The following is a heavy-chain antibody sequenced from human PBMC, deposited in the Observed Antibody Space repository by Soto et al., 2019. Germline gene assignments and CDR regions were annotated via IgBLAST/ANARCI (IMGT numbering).Heavy chain of an antibody. D-gene: IGHD4-17*01. Sequence: QVQLQESGPGLVKPSETLSLTCTVSGGSISRYYWSWIRQPAGNGMEGIGRIYTSGSTNYNPSLKSRVTMSVDTSKNQFSLKLSSVTAADTAVYYCSREPLGDLFYYYYGMDVWGQGTTVTVSS. J-gene: IGHJ6*02. V-gene: IGHV4-4*07. CDR3: SREPLGDLFYYYYGMDV. CDR2: IYTSGST. CDR1: GGSISRYY.